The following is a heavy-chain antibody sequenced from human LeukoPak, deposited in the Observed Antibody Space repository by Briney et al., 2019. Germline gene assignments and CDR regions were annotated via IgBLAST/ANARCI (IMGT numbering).Heavy chain of an antibody. J-gene: IGHJ4*02. CDR3: ATTSYYYDSPDY. D-gene: IGHD3-22*01. Sequence: SETLSLTCTVSGYSISSTSYYWGWIRQPPGKGLEWIGSIYYSWDTYYNPSLKSRVTISVDTSKNQFSLKLSSVTAADTAVYYCATTSYYYDSPDYWGQGTLVTVSS. CDR1: GYSISSTSYY. V-gene: IGHV4-39*01. CDR2: IYYSWDT.